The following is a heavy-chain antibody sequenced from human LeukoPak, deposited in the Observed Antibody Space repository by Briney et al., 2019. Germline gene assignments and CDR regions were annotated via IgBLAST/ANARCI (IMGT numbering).Heavy chain of an antibody. Sequence: PGRSLRLSCAASGFTFSSYAMHWVRQAPGKGLEWVAVISYDGSNKYYADSVKGRFTISRDNSKNTLYLQMNSLRAEDTAVYYCARSSSVYNWNDRALFDYWGQGTLVTVFS. CDR1: GFTFSSYA. CDR3: ARSSSVYNWNDRALFDY. J-gene: IGHJ4*02. CDR2: ISYDGSNK. D-gene: IGHD1-1*01. V-gene: IGHV3-30-3*01.